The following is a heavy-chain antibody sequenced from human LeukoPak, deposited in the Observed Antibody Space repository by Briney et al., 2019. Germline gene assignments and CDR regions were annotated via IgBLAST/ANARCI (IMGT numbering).Heavy chain of an antibody. J-gene: IGHJ4*02. CDR3: AKDRLGAMMYFDF. Sequence: GGSLRLSCAASGFTFSSYAMSWVRQAPGKGLEWVSAISGSGGSTYYADSVKGRVTISRDNSKNTLYLQVNSLRVEDTAVYYCAKDRLGAMMYFDFWGQGTLVTVSS. D-gene: IGHD1-26*01. CDR1: GFTFSSYA. CDR2: ISGSGGST. V-gene: IGHV3-23*01.